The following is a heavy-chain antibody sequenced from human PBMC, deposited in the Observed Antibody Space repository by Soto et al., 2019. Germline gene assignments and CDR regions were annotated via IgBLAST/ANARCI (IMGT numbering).Heavy chain of an antibody. V-gene: IGHV3-23*01. CDR2: ISDSGGTS. CDR1: GFIFSNYV. D-gene: IGHD1-26*01. Sequence: GGSLRLSCAASGFIFSNYVMSWVRQAPGKGLKWVSSISDSGGTSYYADSVKGRFTISRDNSKNTLYLQMNSLRAEDTAIYYCAKRPRALLTFDYWGQGTLVTVSS. CDR3: AKRPRALLTFDY. J-gene: IGHJ4*02.